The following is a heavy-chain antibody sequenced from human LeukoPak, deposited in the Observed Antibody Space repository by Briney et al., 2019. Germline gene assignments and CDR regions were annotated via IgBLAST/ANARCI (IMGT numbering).Heavy chain of an antibody. CDR3: ARDKMAFDI. D-gene: IGHD5-24*01. J-gene: IGHJ3*02. Sequence: ASVKVSCKASGYTFTGYYMHWVRQAPGQGLEWMGGIIPIFGTANYAQKFQGRVTITADESTSTAYMELRSLRSDDTAVYYCARDKMAFDIWGQGTMVTVSS. CDR1: GYTFTGYY. V-gene: IGHV1-69*13. CDR2: IIPIFGTA.